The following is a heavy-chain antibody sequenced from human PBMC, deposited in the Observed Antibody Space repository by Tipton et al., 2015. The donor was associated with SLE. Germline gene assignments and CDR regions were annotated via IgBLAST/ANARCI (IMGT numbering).Heavy chain of an antibody. CDR1: GFTFINAW. V-gene: IGHV3-15*01. D-gene: IGHD4-17*01. CDR3: APQPTVTTFYD. Sequence: SLRLSCAASGFTFINAWMNWVRQAPGKGLEWVGRIRSKNDGETTDYAATVKGRFTISRDDSKNTVDLQMNSLKTEDTGVYFCAPQPTVTTFYDWGQGTLVTVSS. CDR2: IRSKNDGETT. J-gene: IGHJ4*02.